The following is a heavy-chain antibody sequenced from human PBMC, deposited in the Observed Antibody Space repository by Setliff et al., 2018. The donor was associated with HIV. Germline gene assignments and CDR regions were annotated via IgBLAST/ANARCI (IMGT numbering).Heavy chain of an antibody. CDR1: GFTFSGYE. Sequence: PGGSLRLSCAASGFTFSGYEMNWVRQAPGKGLEWVSYISSSGSTIYYADSVKGRFTISRDNAKDSLYLQMNSLRAEDTAVYYCARGMGLYGGNPYYFDYWGQGTLVTVSS. V-gene: IGHV3-48*03. CDR3: ARGMGLYGGNPYYFDY. CDR2: ISSSGSTI. J-gene: IGHJ4*02. D-gene: IGHD2-15*01.